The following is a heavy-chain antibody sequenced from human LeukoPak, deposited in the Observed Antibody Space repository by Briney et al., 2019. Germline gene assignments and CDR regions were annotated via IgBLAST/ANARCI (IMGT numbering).Heavy chain of an antibody. J-gene: IGHJ4*02. V-gene: IGHV4-61*02. CDR1: GGSISSGSYY. Sequence: PSQTLSLTCTVSGGSISSGSYYWSWIRQPAGKGLEWIGRIYTSGSTNYNPSLKSRVTISVDTSKNQFSLKLSSVTAADTAVYYCARGVPGTAMVLDLFDYWGQGTLVTVSS. CDR3: ARGVPGTAMVLDLFDY. D-gene: IGHD5-18*01. CDR2: IYTSGST.